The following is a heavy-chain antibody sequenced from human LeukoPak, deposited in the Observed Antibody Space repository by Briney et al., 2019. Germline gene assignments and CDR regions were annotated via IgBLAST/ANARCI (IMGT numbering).Heavy chain of an antibody. CDR3: ARFLCSSSWYYFDY. CDR2: IIPIIGTA. CDR1: GGTFSSYA. Sequence: GASVKVSCTASGGTFSSYAISWVRQAPGQGLEWMGGIIPIIGTANYAQKFQGRVTITADESTSTAYMELSSLRSEDTAVYYCARFLCSSSWYYFDYWGQGTLVTVSS. V-gene: IGHV1-69*13. J-gene: IGHJ4*02. D-gene: IGHD6-13*01.